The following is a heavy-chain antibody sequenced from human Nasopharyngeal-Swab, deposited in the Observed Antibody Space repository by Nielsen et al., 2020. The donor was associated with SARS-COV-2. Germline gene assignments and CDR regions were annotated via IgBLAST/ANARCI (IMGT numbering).Heavy chain of an antibody. J-gene: IGHJ4*02. Sequence: ASVNVSFKASGYTFTSYYMHWVRQAPGQGLEWMGIINPSGCSTSYGHKFQGRVTMTRDTSTSTVYMELSSLRSEDTAVYYCARGHSRIIVVVPWRKGYFDYWGQGTLVSVSS. V-gene: IGHV1-46*01. CDR2: INPSGCST. CDR1: GYTFTSYY. D-gene: IGHD2-2*01. CDR3: ARGHSRIIVVVPWRKGYFDY.